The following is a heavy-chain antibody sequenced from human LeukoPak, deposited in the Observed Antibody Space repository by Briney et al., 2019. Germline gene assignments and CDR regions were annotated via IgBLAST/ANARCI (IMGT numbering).Heavy chain of an antibody. V-gene: IGHV3-23*01. CDR2: ISGSGGST. CDR1: GFTFSSYA. J-gene: IGHJ6*02. Sequence: PGGPLRLSCAASGFTFSSYAMSWVRQAPGKGLEWVSAISGSGGSTYYADSVKGRFTISRDNSKNTLYLQMNSLRAEDTAVYYCAKYPARYCSSTCYYYGMDVWGQGTTVTVSS. D-gene: IGHD2-2*01. CDR3: AKYPARYCSSTCYYYGMDV.